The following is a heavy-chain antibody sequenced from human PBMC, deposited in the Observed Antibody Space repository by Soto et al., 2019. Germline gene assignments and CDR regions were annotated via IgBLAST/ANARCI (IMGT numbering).Heavy chain of an antibody. D-gene: IGHD2-2*01. CDR1: GGSFSGYY. V-gene: IGHV4-34*01. Sequence: SETLSLTCAVYGGSFSGYYWSWIRQPPGKGLEWIGEINHSGSTNYNPSLKSRVTISVDTSKNQFSLKLSSVTAADTAVYYCARNAVVVPAAMYYYYYYMDVWGKGTTVTVSS. CDR3: ARNAVVVPAAMYYYYYYMDV. J-gene: IGHJ6*03. CDR2: INHSGST.